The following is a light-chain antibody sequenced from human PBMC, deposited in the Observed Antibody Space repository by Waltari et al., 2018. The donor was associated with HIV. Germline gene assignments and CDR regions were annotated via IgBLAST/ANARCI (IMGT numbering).Light chain of an antibody. CDR2: DVS. Sequence: QSALTQPASVSGSPGQSLTIPCPRTSSDVGGYTYFSLYQQHPGKAPKPMIYDVSNRPSGVSNRFSGSKSGNTASLTISGLQAEDEADYYCSSYTSSSTLVLFGGGTKLTVL. J-gene: IGLJ2*01. CDR1: SSDVGGYTY. CDR3: SSYTSSSTLVL. V-gene: IGLV2-14*03.